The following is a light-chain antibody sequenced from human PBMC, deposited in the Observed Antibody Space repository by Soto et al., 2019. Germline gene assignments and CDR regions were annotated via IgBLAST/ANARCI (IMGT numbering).Light chain of an antibody. V-gene: IGLV2-14*01. CDR3: SSHTGGSTRV. CDR2: EVT. Sequence: QSALTQPASVSGSPGQSIAISCTGTSSDVGGYDYVSWYQQHPDKAPKLMIYEVTKRPSGVSNRFSGSKSGNTASLTISGLQPEDEADYYCSSHTGGSTRVCGSGTRSPS. CDR1: SSDVGGYDY. J-gene: IGLJ1*01.